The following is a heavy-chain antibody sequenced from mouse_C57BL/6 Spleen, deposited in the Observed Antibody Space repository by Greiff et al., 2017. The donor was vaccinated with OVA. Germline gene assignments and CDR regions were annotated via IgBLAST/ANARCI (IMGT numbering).Heavy chain of an antibody. CDR2: IYPGSGNT. D-gene: IGHD2-4*01. V-gene: IGHV1-76*01. Sequence: VQLQQSGAELVRPGASVKLSCKASGYTFTDYYINWVKQRPGQGLEWIARIYPGSGNTYYNEKFKGKATLTAEKSSSTAYMQLSSLTSEDSAVYFCARSSYYDYDDYWGQGTTLTVSS. CDR3: ARSSYYDYDDY. J-gene: IGHJ2*01. CDR1: GYTFTDYY.